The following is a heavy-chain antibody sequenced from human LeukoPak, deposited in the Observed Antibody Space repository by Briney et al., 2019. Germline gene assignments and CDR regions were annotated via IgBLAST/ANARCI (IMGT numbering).Heavy chain of an antibody. CDR1: GFTFDDYG. V-gene: IGHV3-20*04. Sequence: GGSLRLSCAASGFTFDDYGMSWVRQAPGKGLEWVSGINWNGGSTGYADSVKGRFTISRDNAKNSLYLQMNSLRAEDTALYYCAREDGYCSSTSCYTGAFDIWGQGTMVTVSA. CDR2: INWNGGST. J-gene: IGHJ3*02. CDR3: AREDGYCSSTSCYTGAFDI. D-gene: IGHD2-2*01.